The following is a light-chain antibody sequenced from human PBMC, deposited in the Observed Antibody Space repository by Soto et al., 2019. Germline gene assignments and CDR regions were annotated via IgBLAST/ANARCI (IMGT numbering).Light chain of an antibody. CDR3: SSFAGDNTLV. V-gene: IGLV2-8*01. CDR1: GSDIAVYDF. J-gene: IGLJ2*01. Sequence: QSALTQPPSASGSPGQSVTISCAGTGSDIAVYDFVSWYQQHPDKAPKLIIYEVYKRPSGVPDRFSASKSGNTAFLTVSGLQAEDEADYYCSSFAGDNTLVFGGGTKVTVL. CDR2: EVY.